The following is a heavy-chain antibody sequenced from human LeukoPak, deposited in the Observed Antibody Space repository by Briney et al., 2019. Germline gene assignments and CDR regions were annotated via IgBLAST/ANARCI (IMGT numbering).Heavy chain of an antibody. V-gene: IGHV3-66*01. Sequence: PGGSLRLSCAASGFTVSSNYMSWVRQAPGKGLEWVSVIYSGGSTYYADSVKGRFTISRDNSKNTLYLQMNSLRAEDTAVYYCARGQRTYAFDTWGQGTMVTVSS. D-gene: IGHD2-2*01. CDR3: ARGQRTYAFDT. J-gene: IGHJ3*02. CDR1: GFTVSSNY. CDR2: IYSGGST.